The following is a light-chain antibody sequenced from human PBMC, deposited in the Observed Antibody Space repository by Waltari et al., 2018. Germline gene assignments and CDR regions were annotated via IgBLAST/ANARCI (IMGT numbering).Light chain of an antibody. CDR3: QQLNSYPRT. Sequence: DIQLTQSPSLLSASVGDRVTITCRASQGISSYLAWYQKKPGKAHKLLIYTASTLQGAVPSRFSGSGSGTEFTLTITSLQPEDFATYYCQQLNSYPRTFGQGTKVEI. CDR2: TAS. V-gene: IGKV1-9*01. CDR1: QGISSY. J-gene: IGKJ1*01.